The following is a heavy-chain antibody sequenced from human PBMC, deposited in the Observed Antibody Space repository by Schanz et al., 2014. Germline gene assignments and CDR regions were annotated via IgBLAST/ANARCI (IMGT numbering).Heavy chain of an antibody. CDR2: MNPTTGNR. V-gene: IGHV1-8*02. CDR3: ARDGEAAAGCDY. J-gene: IGHJ4*02. CDR1: GYSFTTYG. D-gene: IGHD6-13*01. Sequence: QVQLVQSAPEVKKPGASVKVSCKASGYSFTTYGLNWVRQATGQGLEWMGWMNPTTGNRGYAQNFQGRVTMTRDTSTSTVYMELSSLRSEDTAVYYCARDGEAAAGCDYWGQGTLVTVSS.